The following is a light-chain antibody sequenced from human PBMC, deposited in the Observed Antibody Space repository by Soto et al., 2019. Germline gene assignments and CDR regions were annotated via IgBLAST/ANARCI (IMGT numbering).Light chain of an antibody. CDR3: QSYDSSLSGVV. J-gene: IGLJ2*01. Sequence: QSALTQPPSVSGAPGQRVTISCTGSSSNIGAGYDVHWYQQLPGTAPKLLIYGNSNRPSGVPDRFSGSKSGTSASLAITGLQAEDXADYYCQSYDSSLSGVVFGGGTKLTVL. CDR2: GNS. CDR1: SSNIGAGYD. V-gene: IGLV1-40*01.